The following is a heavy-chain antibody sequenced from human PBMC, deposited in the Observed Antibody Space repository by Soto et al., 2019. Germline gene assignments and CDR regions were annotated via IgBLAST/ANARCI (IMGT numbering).Heavy chain of an antibody. J-gene: IGHJ4*02. CDR3: ARDLAAGDH. CDR2: INPASGST. D-gene: IGHD6-13*01. CDR1: GYTFTHYY. Sequence: QVQLVQSGAEVKKPGASVKVSCRTSGYTFTHYYIHWVRQAPGQGLEWLGIINPASGSTNYAQDFQGRVTLTMDTSTTTVYMELSGLRAEDTVIFYCARDLAAGDHWGQGTQVTVSS. V-gene: IGHV1-46*01.